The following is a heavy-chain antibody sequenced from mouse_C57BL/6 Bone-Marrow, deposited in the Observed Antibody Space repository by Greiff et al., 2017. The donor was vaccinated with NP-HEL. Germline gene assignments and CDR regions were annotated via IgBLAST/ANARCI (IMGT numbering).Heavy chain of an antibody. V-gene: IGHV1-50*01. CDR2: IDPSDSDT. D-gene: IGHD3-3*01. CDR3: ASLGGNYGDFDV. J-gene: IGHJ1*03. Sequence: QVQLQQPGAELVKPGASVKLSCKASGYTFTSYWMQWVKQRPGQGLEWIGEIDPSDSDTNYNQKFKGKAALTVDTSSSTAYMQLSSLTSEDSAVYCCASLGGNYGDFDVWGTGTTVTVAS. CDR1: GYTFTSYW.